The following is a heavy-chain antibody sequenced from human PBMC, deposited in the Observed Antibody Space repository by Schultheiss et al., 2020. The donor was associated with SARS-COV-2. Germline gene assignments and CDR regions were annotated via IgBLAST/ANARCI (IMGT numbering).Heavy chain of an antibody. CDR1: GFTVSSNY. CDR3: ARGGRLVGANYFDY. Sequence: GGSLRLSCAASGFTVSSNYMSWVRQAPGKGLEWVAVISYDGSNKYYADSVKGRFTISRDNSKNTLYLQMNSLRAEDTAVYYCARGGRLVGANYFDYWGQGTLVTVSS. D-gene: IGHD1-26*01. V-gene: IGHV3-30*07. J-gene: IGHJ4*02. CDR2: ISYDGSNK.